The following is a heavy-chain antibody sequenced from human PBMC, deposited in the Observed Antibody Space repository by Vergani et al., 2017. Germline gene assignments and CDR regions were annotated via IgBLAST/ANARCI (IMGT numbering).Heavy chain of an antibody. CDR3: ARGWAAGTDYYYYMDV. CDR1: GYPFTSYY. Sequence: QVQLVQSGAEVKKPGASVKVSCKASGYPFTSYYMHWVRQAPGQGLEWMGIINPSGGSTSYAQKFQGRVTMTRDTSTSTVYMELSSLRSEDTAVYYCARGWAAGTDYYYYMDVWGKGTTVTVSS. J-gene: IGHJ6*03. V-gene: IGHV1-46*01. D-gene: IGHD6-13*01. CDR2: INPSGGST.